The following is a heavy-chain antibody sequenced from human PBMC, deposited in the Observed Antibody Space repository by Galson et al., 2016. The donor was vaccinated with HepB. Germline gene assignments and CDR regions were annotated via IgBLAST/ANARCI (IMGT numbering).Heavy chain of an antibody. CDR3: ARARYDFWSGYPKGPFDY. CDR1: GYSISSGYY. V-gene: IGHV4-38-2*02. Sequence: SETLSLTCTVSGYSISSGYYWGWIRQPPGKGLEWIGSTYHSGSTYYNPSLQSRLTISVDTSKSQFSLKLSSVTAADTAVYYCARARYDFWSGYPKGPFDYWGQGTLVTVFS. CDR2: TYHSGST. D-gene: IGHD3-3*01. J-gene: IGHJ4*02.